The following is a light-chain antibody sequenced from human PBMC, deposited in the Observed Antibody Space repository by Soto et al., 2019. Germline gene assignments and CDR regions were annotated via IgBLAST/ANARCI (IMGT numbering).Light chain of an antibody. V-gene: IGKV1-27*01. CDR1: EAISSW. CDR3: QKYNSAALT. J-gene: IGKJ4*01. CDR2: AVC. Sequence: DVQMTQSPSTLSGSVGDRVTITCRAGEAISSWLSWYQQRPVKGPKLLIYAVCTVQSVGRSRFSGSGSGTDFSLPTSSLQPEDVATYYCQKYNSAALTFGGGTKVDIK.